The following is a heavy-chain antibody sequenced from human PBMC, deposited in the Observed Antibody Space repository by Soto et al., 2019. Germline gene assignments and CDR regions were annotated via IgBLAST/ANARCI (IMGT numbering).Heavy chain of an antibody. Sequence: QVQLVQSGPEVKKPGSSVKVSCKTSGGTLSSYSISWVRQAPGQGLEWVGRIITFVGKANVAQQFQGRVTITADRSTDTTYMELRSLTSDDTAVYSCVSVTGGNDSGSNVMDVRGTGAAVTFSS. CDR1: GGTLSSYS. J-gene: IGHJ6*03. V-gene: IGHV1-69*02. D-gene: IGHD5-12*01. CDR2: IITFVGKA. CDR3: VSVTGGNDSGSNVMDV.